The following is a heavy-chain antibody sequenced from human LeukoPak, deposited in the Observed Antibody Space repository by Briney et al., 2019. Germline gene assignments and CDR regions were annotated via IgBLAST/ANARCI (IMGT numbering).Heavy chain of an antibody. D-gene: IGHD3-22*01. J-gene: IGHJ6*03. Sequence: SQTLSLTCTVSGGSINSGSYYWTWIRQPPGKGLEWIGYIYHGGITYYIPSLKSRVTISVDRSKNQFSLKLTSVTAADTAVYFCARGDYYHSSGYYHYYYYVGVWGKGTTVTVSS. CDR1: GGSINSGSYY. CDR3: ARGDYYHSSGYYHYYYYVGV. V-gene: IGHV4-30-2*01. CDR2: IYHGGIT.